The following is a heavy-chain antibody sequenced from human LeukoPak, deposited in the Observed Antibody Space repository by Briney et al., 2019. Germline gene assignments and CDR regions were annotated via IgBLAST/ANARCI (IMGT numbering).Heavy chain of an antibody. Sequence: ASVKVSCKASGYTFTSYGISWVRQAPGQGLEWMGWISAYNGNTNYAQKLQGRVTMTTDTSTSTAHMELRSLRSDDTAVYYCARTMTTVTFGDYWGQGTLVTVSS. CDR3: ARTMTTVTFGDY. D-gene: IGHD4-17*01. J-gene: IGHJ4*02. V-gene: IGHV1-18*01. CDR2: ISAYNGNT. CDR1: GYTFTSYG.